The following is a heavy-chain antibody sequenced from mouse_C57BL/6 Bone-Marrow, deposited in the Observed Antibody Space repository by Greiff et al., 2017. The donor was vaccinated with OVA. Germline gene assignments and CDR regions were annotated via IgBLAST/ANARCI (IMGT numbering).Heavy chain of an antibody. Sequence: EVQLQQSGPELVKPGASVKISCKASGYSFTGYYMNWVKQSPEKSLEWIGEINPSTGGTTYNQKFKAKTTLTVDKSSSTANMQLKSLTSEDSAVYYCARGAGNYYFDYWGQGTTLTVSS. CDR2: INPSTGGT. V-gene: IGHV1-42*01. CDR1: GYSFTGYY. D-gene: IGHD2-1*01. CDR3: ARGAGNYYFDY. J-gene: IGHJ2*01.